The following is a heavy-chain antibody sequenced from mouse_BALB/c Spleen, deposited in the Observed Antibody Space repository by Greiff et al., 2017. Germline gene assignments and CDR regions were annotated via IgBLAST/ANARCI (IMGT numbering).Heavy chain of an antibody. D-gene: IGHD1-1*01. V-gene: IGHV5-12-1*01. CDR1: GFAFSSYD. Sequence: EVMLVESGGGLVKPGGSLKLSCAASGFAFSSYDMSWVRQTPEKRLEWVAYISSGGGSTYYPDTVKGRFTISRDNAKNTLYLQMSSLKSEDTAMYYCARRSYYYGRDYAMDYWGQGTSVTVSS. J-gene: IGHJ4*01. CDR3: ARRSYYYGRDYAMDY. CDR2: ISSGGGST.